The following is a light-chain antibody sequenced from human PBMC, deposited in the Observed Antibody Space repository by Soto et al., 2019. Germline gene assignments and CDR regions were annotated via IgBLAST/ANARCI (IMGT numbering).Light chain of an antibody. V-gene: IGKV3D-7*01. Sequence: PGERVTLSCRASQSVSRSYLTWYQQKPGQAPRLLIYGASTRATGIPARFSGSGSGTDFTLTISSLQPEDFAVYYCQQDYNLPETFGQGTKVEIK. CDR2: GAS. J-gene: IGKJ1*01. CDR3: QQDYNLPET. CDR1: QSVSRSY.